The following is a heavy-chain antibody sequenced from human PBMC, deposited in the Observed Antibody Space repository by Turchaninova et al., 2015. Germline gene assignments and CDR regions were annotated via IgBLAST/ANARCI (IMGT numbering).Heavy chain of an antibody. V-gene: IGHV3-23*01. D-gene: IGHD6-13*01. Sequence: SGFAFTTNAMGWVRQAPGKGPEWVSSINNNGAYTYYADSVKGRFTISRDNSKNTLYLQMNSLRAEDTAIYSCAKGAAGGILHYYFDFWGQGTLVTVSS. CDR1: GFAFTTNA. J-gene: IGHJ4*02. CDR3: AKGAAGGILHYYFDF. CDR2: INNNGAYT.